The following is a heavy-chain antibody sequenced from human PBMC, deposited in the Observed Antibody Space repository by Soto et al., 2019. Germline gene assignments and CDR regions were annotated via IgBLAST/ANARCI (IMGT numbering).Heavy chain of an antibody. V-gene: IGHV3-23*01. Sequence: EVQLLESGGGLEQPGGSLRLPCATSGLTFSGYPLSGVRKSPGKGLGGVSTINGGGGSTYYAHSVTGRFTTSRDNSENTLYLQMNSLRAEDTAVYYCASLGDDSSGYYLWSYAWDIWGQGTMVIVSS. CDR1: GLTFSGYP. CDR2: INGGGGST. CDR3: ASLGDDSSGYYLWSYAWDI. J-gene: IGHJ3*02. D-gene: IGHD3-22*01.